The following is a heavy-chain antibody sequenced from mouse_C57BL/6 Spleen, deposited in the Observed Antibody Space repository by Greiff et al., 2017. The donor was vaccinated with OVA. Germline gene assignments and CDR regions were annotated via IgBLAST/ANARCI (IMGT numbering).Heavy chain of an antibody. D-gene: IGHD2-1*01. J-gene: IGHJ4*01. CDR3: AREALYFYAMDY. Sequence: EVQLVESGPGLVKPSQSLSLTCSVTGYSITSGYYWNWIRQFPGNKLEWMGYISYDGSNNYNPSLKNRISITRDTSKNQFFLKLNSVTTEDTATYYCAREALYFYAMDYWGQGTSVTVSS. V-gene: IGHV3-6*01. CDR2: ISYDGSN. CDR1: GYSITSGYY.